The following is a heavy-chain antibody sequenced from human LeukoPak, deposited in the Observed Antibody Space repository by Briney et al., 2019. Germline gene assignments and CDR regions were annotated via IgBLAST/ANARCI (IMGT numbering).Heavy chain of an antibody. J-gene: IGHJ4*02. CDR3: AKVNSMVRGVTYYFDY. CDR2: ISYDGSNK. V-gene: IGHV3-30*18. CDR1: GFTFSSYG. D-gene: IGHD3-10*01. Sequence: PGRSLRLSCAASGFTFSSYGMHWVRQAPGKGLEWVAVISYDGSNKYYADSVKGRFTISRDNSKNTLYLQMNSLRAEDTDVYYCAKVNSMVRGVTYYFDYWGQGTLVTVSS.